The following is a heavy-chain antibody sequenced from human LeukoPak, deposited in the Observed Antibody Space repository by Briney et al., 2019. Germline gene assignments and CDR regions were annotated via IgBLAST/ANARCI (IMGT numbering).Heavy chain of an antibody. D-gene: IGHD3/OR15-3a*01. Sequence: SETLSLTCTVSGGSISSYYWSWIRQPPGKGLEWIGYIYYSGSTNYNPSLKSQVTISVDTSKNQFSLKLSSVTAADTAVYYCATFFGWRKFDYWGQGTLVTVSS. J-gene: IGHJ4*02. CDR1: GGSISSYY. CDR3: ATFFGWRKFDY. V-gene: IGHV4-59*12. CDR2: IYYSGST.